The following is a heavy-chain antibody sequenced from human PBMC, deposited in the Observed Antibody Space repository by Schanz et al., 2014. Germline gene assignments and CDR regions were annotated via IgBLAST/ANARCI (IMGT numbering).Heavy chain of an antibody. J-gene: IGHJ4*02. CDR2: INTADTT. CDR3: TKGMDSYVSGSDH. CDR1: GFTLSSYA. D-gene: IGHD3-10*01. V-gene: IGHV3-23*04. Sequence: DVQLAESGGGLVQPGGSLRLSCAASGFTLSSYALSWVRQSPGKGLEWVSAINTADTTYYADSVEGRFTISGDNSKNMLYLQMNSLRAEDTALYYCTKGMDSYVSGSDHWGQGTLVTVSS.